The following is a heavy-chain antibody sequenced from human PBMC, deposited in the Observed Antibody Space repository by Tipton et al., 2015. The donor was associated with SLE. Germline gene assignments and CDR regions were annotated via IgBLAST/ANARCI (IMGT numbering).Heavy chain of an antibody. V-gene: IGHV3-9*01. CDR3: AKDDEGYCSSSSCYVMDV. CDR1: GITFHNYA. J-gene: IGHJ6*02. CDR2: ANWDSGRI. Sequence: SLRLSCEASGITFHNYAIHWVRQAPGRGLEWVSAANWDSGRIYYADSVKGRFTISRDSARNSFYLQMNNLRPEDTAVYYCAKDDEGYCSSSSCYVMDVWGQGTAVTVSS. D-gene: IGHD2-2*01.